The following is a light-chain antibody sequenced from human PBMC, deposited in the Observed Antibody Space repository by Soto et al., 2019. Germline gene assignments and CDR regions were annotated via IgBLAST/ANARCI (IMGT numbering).Light chain of an antibody. Sequence: QSALTQPPSASRSPGQSVTISCTGTSSDVGGYNYVSWYQQHPGKAPKVMIYEVTKRPSGVPDRFSGSKSGNTASLTVSGLQAEDEADYYCSSYAGGSNLVFGGGTKLTVL. V-gene: IGLV2-8*02. CDR3: SSYAGGSNLV. J-gene: IGLJ2*01. CDR2: EVT. CDR1: SSDVGGYNY.